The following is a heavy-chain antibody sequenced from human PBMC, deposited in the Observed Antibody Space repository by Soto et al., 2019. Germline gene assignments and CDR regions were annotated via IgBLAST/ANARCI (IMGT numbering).Heavy chain of an antibody. Sequence: EASVKVSCKASGYTFTSYAMHWVRQAPGQRLEWMGWINAGNGNTKYSQKFQGRVTITRDTSASTAYMELSSLRSEDTAVYYCARVGARSWNYVYYYYYGMDVWGQGTTVTVSS. CDR1: GYTFTSYA. J-gene: IGHJ6*02. V-gene: IGHV1-3*01. CDR2: INAGNGNT. D-gene: IGHD1-7*01. CDR3: ARVGARSWNYVYYYYYGMDV.